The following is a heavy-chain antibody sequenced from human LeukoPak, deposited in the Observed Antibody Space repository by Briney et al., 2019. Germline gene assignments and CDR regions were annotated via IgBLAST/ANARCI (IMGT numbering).Heavy chain of an antibody. CDR2: ISSSSSYI. Sequence: AGGSLRLSCAASGFTFNSYSMNWVRQAPGKGLEWVSSISSSSSYIYYANSVKGRFTISRDNAKNSLYLQMNSLRAEDTAVYYCARDPVLQPLAAASDYWGQGTLVTVSS. V-gene: IGHV3-21*01. J-gene: IGHJ4*02. CDR1: GFTFNSYS. D-gene: IGHD6-13*01. CDR3: ARDPVLQPLAAASDY.